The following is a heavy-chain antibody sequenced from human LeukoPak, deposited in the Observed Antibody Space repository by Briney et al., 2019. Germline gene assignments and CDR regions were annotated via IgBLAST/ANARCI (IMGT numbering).Heavy chain of an antibody. CDR3: AREPIAAAGTGALGYYYYMDV. CDR2: INPNSGGT. Sequence: ASVKVSCKASGYTFTDYYIHWVRQAPGQGLEWMGWINPNSGGTNYAQKFQGRVTMTRDTSISTAYMELSRLRSDDTAVYYCAREPIAAAGTGALGYYYYMDVWGKGTTVTVSS. CDR1: GYTFTDYY. J-gene: IGHJ6*03. D-gene: IGHD6-13*01. V-gene: IGHV1-2*02.